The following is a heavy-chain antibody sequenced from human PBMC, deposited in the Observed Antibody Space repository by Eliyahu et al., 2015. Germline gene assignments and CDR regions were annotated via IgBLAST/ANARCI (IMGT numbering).Heavy chain of an antibody. V-gene: IGHV4-31*03. D-gene: IGHD3-22*01. CDR3: ASAQGAFYYDSSGYPYYFDY. Sequence: QVQLQESGPGLVKPSQTLSLTCTVSGGXISSGGXYWSWIRQHPGKGLEWIGYIYYSGSTYYNPSLKSRVTISVDTSKNQFSLKLSSVTAADTAVYYCASAQGAFYYDSSGYPYYFDYWGQGTLVTVSS. J-gene: IGHJ4*02. CDR1: GGXISSGGXY. CDR2: IYYSGST.